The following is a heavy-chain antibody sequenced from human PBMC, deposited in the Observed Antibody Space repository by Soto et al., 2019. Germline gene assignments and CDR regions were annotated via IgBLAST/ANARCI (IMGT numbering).Heavy chain of an antibody. CDR1: GYAISSGYY. CDR2: IYHSGST. Sequence: SETLSLTCAVSGYAISSGYYWGWIRQPPGKGLEWIGSIYHSGSTYYNPSLKSRVTISVDTSKNQFSLKLSSVTAADTAVYYCARDLPPDYYDSSGLDAFDIWGQGTMVTVS. V-gene: IGHV4-38-2*02. CDR3: ARDLPPDYYDSSGLDAFDI. D-gene: IGHD3-22*01. J-gene: IGHJ3*02.